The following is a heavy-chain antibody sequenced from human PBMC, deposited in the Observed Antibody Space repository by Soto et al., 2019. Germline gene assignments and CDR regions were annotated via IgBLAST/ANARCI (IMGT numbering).Heavy chain of an antibody. V-gene: IGHV4-39*01. Sequence: SETLSLTXTVSGGSISSSSYYWGWIRQPPGKGLEWIGSIYYSGSTYYNPSLKSRVTISVDTSKNQFSLKLSSVTAADTAVYYCAKQALGYCSGGSCYSRSGGYYYYGMDVWGQGTTVTVSS. CDR2: IYYSGST. CDR3: AKQALGYCSGGSCYSRSGGYYYYGMDV. J-gene: IGHJ6*02. D-gene: IGHD2-15*01. CDR1: GGSISSSSYY.